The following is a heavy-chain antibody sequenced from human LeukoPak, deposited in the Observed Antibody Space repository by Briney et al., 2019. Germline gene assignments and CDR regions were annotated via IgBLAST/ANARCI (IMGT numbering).Heavy chain of an antibody. V-gene: IGHV3-48*01. CDR3: AKRRLTMIVVVPDAFDI. J-gene: IGHJ3*02. CDR1: GFTFSSYS. CDR2: ISSSSSTT. D-gene: IGHD3-22*01. Sequence: GGSLRLSCAASGFTFSSYSMNWVRQAPGKGLEWVSYISSSSSTTYYADSVKGRFTISRDNAKNSLYLQMNSLRAEDTAVYYCAKRRLTMIVVVPDAFDIWGQGTMVTVSS.